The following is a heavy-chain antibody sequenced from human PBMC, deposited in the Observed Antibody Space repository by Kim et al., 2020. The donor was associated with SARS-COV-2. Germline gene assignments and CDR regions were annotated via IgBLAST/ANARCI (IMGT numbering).Heavy chain of an antibody. V-gene: IGHV3-23*01. CDR2: ISGSGGST. Sequence: GGSLRLSCAASGFTFNDYAMTWVRQAPGKGLEWVSVISGSGGSTNYADSVKGRLTISRDNSKNTLYLKMNSLRAEDAAVYYCARGGTRGLFDSWGPGT. CDR3: ARGGTRGLFDS. D-gene: IGHD5-12*01. J-gene: IGHJ4*02. CDR1: GFTFNDYA.